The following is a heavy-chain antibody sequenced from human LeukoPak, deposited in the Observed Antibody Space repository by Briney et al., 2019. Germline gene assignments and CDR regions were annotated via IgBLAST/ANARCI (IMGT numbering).Heavy chain of an antibody. CDR1: GFTFSSYG. V-gene: IGHV3-7*03. J-gene: IGHJ4*02. D-gene: IGHD3-3*01. CDR2: IKQDGSEK. Sequence: GGSLRLSCAASGFTFSSYGMHWVRQAPGKGLEWVANIKQDGSEKYYVDSVKGRFTISRDNAKNSLYLQMNSLRAEDTAVYFCARDFFDFWSGSWVWGQGTLVTVSS. CDR3: ARDFFDFWSGSWV.